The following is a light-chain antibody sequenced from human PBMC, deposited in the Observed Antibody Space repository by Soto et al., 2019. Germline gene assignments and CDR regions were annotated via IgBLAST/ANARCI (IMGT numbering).Light chain of an antibody. CDR1: QSVSSIY. CDR3: RHYVNSQWT. J-gene: IGKJ1*01. CDR2: AAS. V-gene: IGKV3-20*01. Sequence: EIVLTQSPDTLSLSPGERATLSCRPSQSVSSIYLDWFQQKPGQAPIHLIYAASSRATGIPDRFSGGASATDFTLSISRLEPEDFAVYYYRHYVNSQWTFGQGTKVEIK.